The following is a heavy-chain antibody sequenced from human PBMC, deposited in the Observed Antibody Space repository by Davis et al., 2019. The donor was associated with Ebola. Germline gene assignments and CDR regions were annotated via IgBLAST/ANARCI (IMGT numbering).Heavy chain of an antibody. J-gene: IGHJ4*02. Sequence: MPSETLSLTCTVSGGSISSGDYYWNWIRQPPGKGLEWIGYISYSGNTYYNLSLKSRVTISVDTSENHFSLKLSSVTAADTAVYYCATGAYYGSGYYFDYWGQGTLVTVSS. CDR3: ATGAYYGSGYYFDY. V-gene: IGHV4-30-4*01. CDR2: ISYSGNT. D-gene: IGHD3-10*01. CDR1: GGSISSGDYY.